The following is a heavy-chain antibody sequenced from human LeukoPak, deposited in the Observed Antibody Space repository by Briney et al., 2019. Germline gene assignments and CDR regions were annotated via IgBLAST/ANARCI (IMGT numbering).Heavy chain of an antibody. CDR1: GFTFSSYA. V-gene: IGHV3-23*01. D-gene: IGHD6-13*01. J-gene: IGHJ6*02. Sequence: GGSLRLSCAASGFTFSSYAMSWVRQAPGKGLEWVSAISGSGGSTYYADSVKGRFTISRDNSKNTLYLQMNSLRAEDTAVYYCAKRPSYSSSWYSYYGMDVWGQGATVTVSS. CDR2: ISGSGGST. CDR3: AKRPSYSSSWYSYYGMDV.